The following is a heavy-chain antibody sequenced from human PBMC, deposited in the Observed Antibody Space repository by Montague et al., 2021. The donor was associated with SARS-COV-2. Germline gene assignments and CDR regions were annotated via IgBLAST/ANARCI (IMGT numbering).Heavy chain of an antibody. CDR3: ARVRYYGSGTSLGMDV. Sequence: SETLSLTCAVYGGSFSGHYWSWIRQPPGQGLEWIGEINHSGSTNSNPSLKSRVTISVDTSKNQFSLKLSSVTAADTAVCYCARVRYYGSGTSLGMDVWGQGTTVTVSS. D-gene: IGHD3-10*01. J-gene: IGHJ6*02. CDR2: INHSGST. V-gene: IGHV4-34*01. CDR1: GGSFSGHY.